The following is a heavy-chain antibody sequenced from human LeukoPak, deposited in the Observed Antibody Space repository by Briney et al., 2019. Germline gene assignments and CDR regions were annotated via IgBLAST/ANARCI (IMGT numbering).Heavy chain of an antibody. CDR3: AKPPDNYYYYYGMDV. CDR2: ISYDGSNK. J-gene: IGHJ6*04. CDR1: GFTFSDYY. V-gene: IGHV3-30*18. Sequence: GGSLRLSCAASGFTFSDYYMSWIRQAPGKGLEWVAVISYDGSNKYYADSVKGRFTISRDNSKNTLYLQMNSLRAEDTAVYYCAKPPDNYYYYYGMDVWGKGTTVTVSS.